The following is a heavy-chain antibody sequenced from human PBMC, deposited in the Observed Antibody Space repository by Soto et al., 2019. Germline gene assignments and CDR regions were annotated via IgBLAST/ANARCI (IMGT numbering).Heavy chain of an antibody. CDR3: AGITWFRGLDV. D-gene: IGHD3-10*01. V-gene: IGHV6-1*01. J-gene: IGHJ6*02. Sequence: PSETLSLTCAISGDSVSSNSAAWIWIRQSPSRGLEWLGRTYYKSKWNNDYALSVKSRITISPDTSQNLFSLDLDSVTPEDTAVYYCAGITWFRGLDVWGQGTLVTVSS. CDR1: GDSVSSNSAA. CDR2: TYYKSKWNN.